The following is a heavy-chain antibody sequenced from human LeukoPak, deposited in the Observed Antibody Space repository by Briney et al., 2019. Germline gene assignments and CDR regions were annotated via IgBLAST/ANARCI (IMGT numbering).Heavy chain of an antibody. Sequence: GGSLRLSCAASGFTFSRYGIHWVRQAPGKGLEWVAVISYDGSNKYYADSVKGRFTISRDNSKNTLYLQMNSLRAEDTAVYYCARDLDYYDSSGYYSFDDYWGQGTLVTVSS. CDR1: GFTFSRYG. CDR2: ISYDGSNK. V-gene: IGHV3-30*03. CDR3: ARDLDYYDSSGYYSFDDY. J-gene: IGHJ4*02. D-gene: IGHD3-22*01.